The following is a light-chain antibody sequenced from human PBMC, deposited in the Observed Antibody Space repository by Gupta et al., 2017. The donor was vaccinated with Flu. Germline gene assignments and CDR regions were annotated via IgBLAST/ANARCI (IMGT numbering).Light chain of an antibody. V-gene: IGLV1-51*02. Sequence: SVLTQPPSVSAPPGQTVTISCSGSSANIANNYVSWYQQLPGTAPKLLIYKNNERPSGIPARFSGSKSGTSATLGITGLQTGDEADYYCGTWDTSLSAWVFGGGTKLTVL. CDR2: KNN. J-gene: IGLJ3*02. CDR3: GTWDTSLSAWV. CDR1: SANIANNY.